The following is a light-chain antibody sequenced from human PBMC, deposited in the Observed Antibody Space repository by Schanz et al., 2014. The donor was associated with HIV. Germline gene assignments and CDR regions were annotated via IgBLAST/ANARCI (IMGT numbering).Light chain of an antibody. V-gene: IGLV2-11*01. CDR2: EVV. CDR1: SSDVGGYNY. J-gene: IGLJ3*02. CDR3: SSYAGSYTFVV. Sequence: QSSLTQPRSVSGSPGQSVTISCTGTSSDVGGYNYVAWYQRLPGKAPKLIIFEVVKRPSGVPDRFSGSKSGNTASLTISGLQAEDEADYYCSSYAGSYTFVVFGGGTKLTVL.